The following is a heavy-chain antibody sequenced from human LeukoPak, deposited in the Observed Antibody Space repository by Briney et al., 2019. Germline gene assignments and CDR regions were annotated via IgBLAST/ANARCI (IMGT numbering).Heavy chain of an antibody. CDR2: ISAYNGNT. Sequence: ASVKVSCKASGYTFTIYDISWVRQAPGQGLEWMGWISAYNGNTNYAQKLQGRVTMTTDTSTSTAYMELRSLRSDDTAVYYCARESGRDSSGYLYAFDIWGQGTMVTVSS. CDR1: GYTFTIYD. CDR3: ARESGRDSSGYLYAFDI. J-gene: IGHJ3*02. D-gene: IGHD3-22*01. V-gene: IGHV1-18*01.